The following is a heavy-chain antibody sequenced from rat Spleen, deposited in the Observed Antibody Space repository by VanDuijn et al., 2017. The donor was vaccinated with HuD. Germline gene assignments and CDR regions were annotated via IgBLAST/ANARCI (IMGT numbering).Heavy chain of an antibody. CDR1: GFTFSDYN. CDR2: INTDGGST. J-gene: IGHJ2*01. V-gene: IGHV5-25*01. Sequence: EVQLVESGGGLVQPGRSLKLSCAASGFTFSDYNMAWVRQAPGKGLEWVSSINTDGGSTYYPDSVKGRFTISRDNAKSTLYLQVDNLRSADTATYYCVRQGVTMAAIFDYWGQGVMVTVSS. D-gene: IGHD1-2*01. CDR3: VRQGVTMAAIFDY.